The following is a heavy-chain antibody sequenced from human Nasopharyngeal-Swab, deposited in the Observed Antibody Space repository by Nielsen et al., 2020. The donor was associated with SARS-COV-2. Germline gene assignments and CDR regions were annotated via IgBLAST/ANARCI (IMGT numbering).Heavy chain of an antibody. CDR3: ARDGYSSSTPRTYYFDY. D-gene: IGHD6-13*01. CDR2: ISYDGSNK. Sequence: GESLKISCAASGFTFSSYAVHWVRQAPGKGLEWVAVISYDGSNKYYADSVKGRFTISRDNSKNTLYLQMNSLRAEDTAVYYCARDGYSSSTPRTYYFDYWGQGTLVTVSS. V-gene: IGHV3-30-3*01. CDR1: GFTFSSYA. J-gene: IGHJ4*02.